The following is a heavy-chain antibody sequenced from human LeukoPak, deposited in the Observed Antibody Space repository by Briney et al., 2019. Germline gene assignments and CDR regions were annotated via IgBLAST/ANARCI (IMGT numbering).Heavy chain of an antibody. D-gene: IGHD3-22*01. Sequence: PSETLSLTCTVSAGSFSSSYWSWIRQPAGKGLEWIGNIYYSGSINYNPSLKSRVAISVDTSKKQFSLKLSSVSAADTAVYYCARAIRYYYDSSGSYYFDYWGQGTLVTVSS. CDR3: ARAIRYYYDSSGSYYFDY. CDR2: IYYSGSI. J-gene: IGHJ4*02. CDR1: AGSFSSSY. V-gene: IGHV4-59*01.